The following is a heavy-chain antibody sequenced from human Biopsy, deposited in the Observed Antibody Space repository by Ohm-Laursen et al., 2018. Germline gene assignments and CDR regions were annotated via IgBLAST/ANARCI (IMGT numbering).Heavy chain of an antibody. CDR3: AKDRRTMRVWYFDL. CDR2: ISSTGNST. CDR1: GFTFATYG. D-gene: IGHD4/OR15-4a*01. J-gene: IGHJ2*01. Sequence: SLRPSCTASGFTFATYGMSWVRQAPGKGLEWVSGISSTGNSTYYADSVKGRFTISRDNSKNTLYLQLNSLRVEDTALYYCAKDRRTMRVWYFDLWGRGTLVTVSS. V-gene: IGHV3-23*01.